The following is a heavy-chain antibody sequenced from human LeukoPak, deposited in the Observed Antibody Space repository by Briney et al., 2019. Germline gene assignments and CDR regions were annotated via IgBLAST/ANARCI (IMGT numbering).Heavy chain of an antibody. CDR3: ARVGEGAATTPLDY. CDR1: GFTFSSYG. V-gene: IGHV3-33*01. CDR2: IWYDGSNK. J-gene: IGHJ4*02. Sequence: GRSLRLSCAASGFTFSSYGMHWVRQAPGKGLEWVAVIWYDGSNKYYADSVKGRFTISRDNSKNTLYLQMNSLRAEDTAVYYCARVGEGAATTPLDYWGQGTLVTVSS. D-gene: IGHD6-25*01.